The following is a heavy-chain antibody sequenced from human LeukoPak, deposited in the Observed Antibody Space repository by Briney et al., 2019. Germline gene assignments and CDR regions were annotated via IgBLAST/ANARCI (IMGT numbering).Heavy chain of an antibody. J-gene: IGHJ6*04. CDR3: ARAPLLRYFDWLFTYYGMDV. Sequence: SVKVSCKASGGTFSSYAISWVRQAPGQGLEWMGGIIPIFGTANYAQKFQGRVTITADESTSTAYMELSSLRSEDTAVYYCARAPLLRYFDWLFTYYGMDVWGKGTTVTVSS. CDR1: GGTFSSYA. D-gene: IGHD3-9*01. CDR2: IIPIFGTA. V-gene: IGHV1-69*13.